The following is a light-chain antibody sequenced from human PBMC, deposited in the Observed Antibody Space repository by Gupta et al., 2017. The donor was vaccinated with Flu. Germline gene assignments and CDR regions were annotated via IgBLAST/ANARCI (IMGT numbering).Light chain of an antibody. V-gene: IGLV2-11*01. CDR1: SNDVGGSNR. Sequence: QSAPTQARSVSGSPGQSVTISCTGSSNDVGGSNRVSWYHQRPGKAPKLILYDVTERPAGVPDRFSGSKSGNTASLTISGLQADEEADYYCSSHAGRVTWVFGTGTTVTVL. CDR2: DVT. J-gene: IGLJ1*01. CDR3: SSHAGRVTWV.